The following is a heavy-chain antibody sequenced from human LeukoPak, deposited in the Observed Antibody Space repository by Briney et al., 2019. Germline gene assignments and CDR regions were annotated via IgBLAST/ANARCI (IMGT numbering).Heavy chain of an antibody. CDR2: ISYDGSNK. V-gene: IGHV3-30*18. Sequence: GGPLRPSCAASGFTFSTYGMHWVRQAPAKGLEWVPVISYDGSNKYYADSVKGRFTISRDNSKNTLYLQMNSLRAEDTAVYYCAKSLVAVAGVIDYWGQGTLVTVSS. CDR1: GFTFSTYG. J-gene: IGHJ4*02. CDR3: AKSLVAVAGVIDY. D-gene: IGHD6-19*01.